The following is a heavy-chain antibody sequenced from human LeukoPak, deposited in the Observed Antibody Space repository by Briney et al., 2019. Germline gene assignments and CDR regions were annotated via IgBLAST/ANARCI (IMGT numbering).Heavy chain of an antibody. Sequence: GGSLRLSCAGSAFIFSGHWMNWVRQTPGKGLEWVASIKEDGSERQYVDSVKGRFSISRDNTKGSLFLQLNSLRAEDTAVYYCARDPVEWEQLLDYWGQGTLVTVSS. D-gene: IGHD1-26*01. CDR1: AFIFSGHW. CDR3: ARDPVEWEQLLDY. J-gene: IGHJ4*02. CDR2: IKEDGSER. V-gene: IGHV3-7*03.